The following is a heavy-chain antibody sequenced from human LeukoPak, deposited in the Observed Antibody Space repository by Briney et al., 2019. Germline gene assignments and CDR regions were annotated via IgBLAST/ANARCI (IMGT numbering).Heavy chain of an antibody. CDR3: ARTSVEVGQNYYGMDV. CDR2: INPNSGGT. J-gene: IGHJ6*02. D-gene: IGHD3-22*01. V-gene: IGHV1-2*02. Sequence: ASVKVSCKASGYTFTGYYMYWVRQAPGQGLEYMGWINPNSGGTKSAQKFQGRVTMTRDTSISTGYMELSGLASDDAAVYYCARTSVEVGQNYYGMDVWGQGTTVTVSS. CDR1: GYTFTGYY.